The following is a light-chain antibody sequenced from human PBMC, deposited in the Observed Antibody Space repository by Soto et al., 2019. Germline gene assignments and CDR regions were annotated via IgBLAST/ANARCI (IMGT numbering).Light chain of an antibody. CDR1: QTLRNK. V-gene: IGKV3-15*01. J-gene: IGKJ3*01. Sequence: IVLTQSPGTLSVSPGEIVILSCRASQTLRNKLAWYQQKPGQAPRLLIYGGFTRATGIPARFSGSGSGTEFTLNINSLQSEDCAIYYCQQLNAWSLTFGPGTKLDLK. CDR2: GGF. CDR3: QQLNAWSLT.